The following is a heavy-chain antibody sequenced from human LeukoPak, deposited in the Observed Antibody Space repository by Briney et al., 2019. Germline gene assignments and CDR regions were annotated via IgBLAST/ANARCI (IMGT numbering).Heavy chain of an antibody. J-gene: IGHJ6*04. CDR1: GYSFTSYW. CDR2: IYPGDSDT. CDR3: ARALSSSWSGVDV. V-gene: IGHV5-51*01. Sequence: GESLKISFKGSGYSFTSYWIGWVRPMPGKGLEWMGIIYPGDSDTRYSPSFQGQVTISADKSISTAYLQWSSLKASDTAMYYCARALSSSWSGVDVWGKGTTVTVSS. D-gene: IGHD6-13*01.